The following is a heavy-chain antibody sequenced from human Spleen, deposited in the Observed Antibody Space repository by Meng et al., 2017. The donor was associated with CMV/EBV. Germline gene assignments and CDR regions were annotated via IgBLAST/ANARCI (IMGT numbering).Heavy chain of an antibody. CDR3: ARDISYRDGGQLYYYYYYGMDV. CDR1: GYIFTGYY. CDR2: INPNSGYT. V-gene: IGHV1-2*02. J-gene: IGHJ6*02. Sequence: ASVKVSCKTSGYIFTGYYMHWVRQAPGQGLEWMGWINPNSGYTIYAQSFQGRVTMTRDTSISTAYVELSSLRSEDTAVYYCARDISYRDGGQLYYYYYYGMDVWGQGTTVTVSS. D-gene: IGHD5-18*01.